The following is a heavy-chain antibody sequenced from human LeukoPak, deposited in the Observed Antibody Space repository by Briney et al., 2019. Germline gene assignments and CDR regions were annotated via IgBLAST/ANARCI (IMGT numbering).Heavy chain of an antibody. CDR1: GFTLSTYW. J-gene: IGHJ4*02. CDR3: ARGLYVGK. D-gene: IGHD3-16*01. V-gene: IGHV3-7*01. Sequence: GGSLRLSCAASGFTLSTYWMSWVRQAPGKGLEWVANIKQDGSEKYYVDSVKGRFTISRDNARNSLYLQMNSLRAEDTAVYYCARGLYVGKWGQGTLVTVSS. CDR2: IKQDGSEK.